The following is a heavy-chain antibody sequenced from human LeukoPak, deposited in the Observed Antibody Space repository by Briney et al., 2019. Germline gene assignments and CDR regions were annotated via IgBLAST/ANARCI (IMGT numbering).Heavy chain of an antibody. CDR3: ARAVTPYYYYYMDV. V-gene: IGHV3-48*01. J-gene: IGHJ6*03. CDR2: ISSSSSTI. Sequence: PGGSLRLSCAASGFTFSSYSMNWVRQAPGKGLEWVSYISSSSSTIYYADSVKGRFIISRDNAKNSLYLQMNSLRAEDTAVYYCARAVTPYYYYYMDVWGKGTTVTVSS. CDR1: GFTFSSYS. D-gene: IGHD2-21*02.